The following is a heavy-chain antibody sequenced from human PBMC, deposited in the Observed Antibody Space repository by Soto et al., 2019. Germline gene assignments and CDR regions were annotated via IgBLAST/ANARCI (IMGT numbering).Heavy chain of an antibody. Sequence: PSETLSLTCTVSGGSISSSKYYWAWIRQPPGKGLEWIGSISYSGSTYYNPSLKSRVTISVDTSKNQFSLKLSSVTAADTAVYYCARKVGYSYGIDYWGQGTLVTVS. V-gene: IGHV4-39*07. CDR2: ISYSGST. J-gene: IGHJ4*02. CDR1: GGSISSSKYY. D-gene: IGHD5-18*01. CDR3: ARKVGYSYGIDY.